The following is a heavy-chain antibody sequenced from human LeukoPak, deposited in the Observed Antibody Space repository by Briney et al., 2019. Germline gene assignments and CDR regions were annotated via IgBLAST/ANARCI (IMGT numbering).Heavy chain of an antibody. CDR3: ARAPWKKVTTVDY. V-gene: IGHV3-33*01. CDR1: GITFSSYG. CDR2: IWYDGSSE. Sequence: GRSLRLSCAASGITFSSYGMHWVRQAPGKGLEWVALIWYDGSSENYADPVKGRFTISRDNSKNTLYLQMNSLRAEDTAVYYCARAPWKKVTTVDYWGQGTLVTVSS. J-gene: IGHJ4*02. D-gene: IGHD4-17*01.